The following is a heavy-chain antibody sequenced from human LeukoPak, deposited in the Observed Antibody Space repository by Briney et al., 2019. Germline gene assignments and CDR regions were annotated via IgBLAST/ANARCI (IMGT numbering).Heavy chain of an antibody. Sequence: SETLSLTCTVSGGSISSYYWSWIRQPPGKGLEWIGYIYYSGSTNYNPSLKSRVTISVDTSKNQFSLKLSSVTAADTAVYYCARHGVDDILTGYYDYWGQGTLVTVSS. CDR1: GGSISSYY. V-gene: IGHV4-59*08. J-gene: IGHJ4*02. CDR2: IYYSGST. CDR3: ARHGVDDILTGYYDY. D-gene: IGHD3-9*01.